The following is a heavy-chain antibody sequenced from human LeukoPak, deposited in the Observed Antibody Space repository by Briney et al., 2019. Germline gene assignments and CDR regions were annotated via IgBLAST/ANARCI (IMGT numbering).Heavy chain of an antibody. V-gene: IGHV3-48*03. D-gene: IGHD4-17*01. CDR1: GGSITSTN. Sequence: LSLTCGVSGGSITSTNYWTWVRQPPGKGLEWVSYISSSGSTIYYADSVKGRFTISRDNAKNSLYLQMNSLRAEDTAVYYCARNYGDYSYYFNYWGQGTLVTVSS. J-gene: IGHJ4*02. CDR3: ARNYGDYSYYFNY. CDR2: ISSSGSTI.